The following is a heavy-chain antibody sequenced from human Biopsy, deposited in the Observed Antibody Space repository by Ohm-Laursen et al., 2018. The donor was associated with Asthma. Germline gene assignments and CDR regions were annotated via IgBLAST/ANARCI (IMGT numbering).Heavy chain of an antibody. V-gene: IGHV3-30-3*01. Sequence: SLRLSCAASRFTYEMHWVRQAPGKGLEWVAVISYDGSSIYYADSVKGRFTISRDNSKNTLSLQMNSLTAEDTAVYYCAREGVAGTHIEDWGQETLFTVSS. J-gene: IGHJ4*02. CDR1: RFTYE. CDR3: AREGVAGTHIED. D-gene: IGHD6-19*01. CDR2: ISYDGSSI.